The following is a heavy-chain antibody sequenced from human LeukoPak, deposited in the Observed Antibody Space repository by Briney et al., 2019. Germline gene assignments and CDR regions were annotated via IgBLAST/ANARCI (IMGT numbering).Heavy chain of an antibody. CDR2: IYSGGST. CDR3: AITLTPAADQTEIKDY. J-gene: IGHJ4*02. Sequence: GGSLRLSCAASGFTFSNYMSWVRQAPGKGLEWVSVIYSGGSTYYADSVKGRFTISRDNSKNTLYLQMNSLRAEDTAVYYCAITLTPAADQTEIKDYWGQGTLVTVSS. CDR1: GFTFSNY. D-gene: IGHD6-13*01. V-gene: IGHV3-66*01.